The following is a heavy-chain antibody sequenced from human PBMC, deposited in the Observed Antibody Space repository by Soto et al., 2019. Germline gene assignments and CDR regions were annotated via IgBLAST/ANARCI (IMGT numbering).Heavy chain of an antibody. CDR3: ARLIGTSWFVG. V-gene: IGHV6-1*01. Sequence: PSQTLSLTCAISGDSVSSNSVWNWIRQSPSRGLEWLGRTYYRSQWFNDYAVSVKSRMTINADTSKNQFSLQLNYVTPEDTAVYYCARLIGTSWFVGWGQGTPVTVSS. CDR2: TYYRSQWFN. CDR1: GDSVSSNSV. J-gene: IGHJ4*02. D-gene: IGHD6-13*01.